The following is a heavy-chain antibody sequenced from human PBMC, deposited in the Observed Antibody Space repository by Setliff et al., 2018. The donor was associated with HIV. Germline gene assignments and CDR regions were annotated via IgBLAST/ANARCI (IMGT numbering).Heavy chain of an antibody. CDR2: IYYSGST. V-gene: IGHV4-39*01. CDR3: ARGRTLYSGYEG. D-gene: IGHD5-12*01. J-gene: IGHJ4*02. CDR1: GDSISSSSYY. Sequence: PSETLSLTCSVSGDSISSSSYYWGWIRQPPGKGLEWIGSIYYSGSTFYNPSLKSRVTISVDTSKNQFSLRLNSVTAADTAVYYCARGRTLYSGYEGWGQGTLVTVSS.